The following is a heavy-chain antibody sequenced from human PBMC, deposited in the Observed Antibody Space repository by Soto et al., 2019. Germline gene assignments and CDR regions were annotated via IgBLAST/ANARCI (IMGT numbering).Heavy chain of an antibody. CDR2: INPNSGGT. CDR3: SRSPHPRYWTNGVCFQPFGY. D-gene: IGHD2-8*01. CDR1: GYTFTGYY. Sequence: QVQLVQSGAEVKKPGASVKVSCKASGYTFTGYYMHWVRQAPGQGLEWMGWINPNSGGTNYAQKFQGWVTMTRGTSSSTAYMELSRLRSDETAVYYCSRSPHPRYWTNGVCFQPFGYWGQGTLVTVSS. J-gene: IGHJ4*02. V-gene: IGHV1-2*04.